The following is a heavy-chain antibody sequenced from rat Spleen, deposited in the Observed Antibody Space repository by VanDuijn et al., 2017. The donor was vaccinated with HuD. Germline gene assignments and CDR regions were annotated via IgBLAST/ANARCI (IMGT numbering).Heavy chain of an antibody. CDR3: TRHAWTTEGLDY. Sequence: EVQLVESGGGLVQPGRSLKLSCAASGFTFSDYYMAWVRQAPTKGLEWVASISPSGRNTFYRDSVKDRFSVSRDNAKSTLYLQMDSLRSEDTATYYCTRHAWTTEGLDYWGQGTLVTVSS. CDR1: GFTFSDYY. J-gene: IGHJ3*01. CDR2: ISPSGRNT. D-gene: IGHD1-11*01. V-gene: IGHV5-25*01.